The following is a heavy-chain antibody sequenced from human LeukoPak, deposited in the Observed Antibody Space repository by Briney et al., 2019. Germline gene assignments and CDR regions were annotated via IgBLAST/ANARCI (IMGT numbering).Heavy chain of an antibody. CDR1: GFTFSSYG. D-gene: IGHD3-22*01. Sequence: PGRSLRLSCAASGFTFSSYGMHWVRQAPGKGLEWVAVIWYDGSNKYYADSVKGRFTISRDNSKNTLYLQMNSLRAEDTAVYYCAKGSNYDSSGYYYSWGQGTLVTVSS. J-gene: IGHJ4*02. CDR3: AKGSNYDSSGYYYS. V-gene: IGHV3-33*06. CDR2: IWYDGSNK.